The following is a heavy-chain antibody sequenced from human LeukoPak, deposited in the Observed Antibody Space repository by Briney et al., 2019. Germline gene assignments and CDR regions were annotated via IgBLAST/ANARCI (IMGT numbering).Heavy chain of an antibody. V-gene: IGHV6-1*01. CDR2: TYYRSKWYN. J-gene: IGHJ6*02. CDR3: ARFDTLVRGVIPAALGMDV. Sequence: SQTLSLTCAISGDSVSSNSAAWNWIRQSPSRGLEWLGLTYYRSKWYNGSAVSVKSRITINPDTSKNQFSLQLNSVTPEDTAVYFCARFDTLVRGVIPAALGMDVWDQGTTVTVSS. D-gene: IGHD3-10*01. CDR1: GDSVSSNSAA.